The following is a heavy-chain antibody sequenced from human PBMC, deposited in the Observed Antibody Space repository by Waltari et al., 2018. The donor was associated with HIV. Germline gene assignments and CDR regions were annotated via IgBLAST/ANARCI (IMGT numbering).Heavy chain of an antibody. CDR3: AREKLGGKGGSLVVY. D-gene: IGHD2-21*01. V-gene: IGHV3-7*01. Sequence: EVQLVESGGGLVQPGGSLRLSCAASGFTFSSYWMRWVRKAPGKGLEWVANIKQDGSEKYYVDSVKGRFTISRDNAKNSLYLQMNSLRAEDTAVYYCAREKLGGKGGSLVVYWGQGTLVTVSS. CDR2: IKQDGSEK. J-gene: IGHJ4*02. CDR1: GFTFSSYW.